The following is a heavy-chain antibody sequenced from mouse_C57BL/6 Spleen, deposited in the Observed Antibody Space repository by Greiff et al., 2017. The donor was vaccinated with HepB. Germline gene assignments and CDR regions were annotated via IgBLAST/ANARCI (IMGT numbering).Heavy chain of an antibody. Sequence: QVQLQQPGAELVMPGASVKLSCKASGYTFTSYWMHWVKQRPGQGLEWIGVIDPSDSYTNYNQKFKGKSTLTVDKSSSTAYMQLSSLTSEDSAVYYCARYGYGSSYNYWGQGTTLTVSS. CDR2: IDPSDSYT. CDR1: GYTFTSYW. D-gene: IGHD1-1*01. V-gene: IGHV1-69*01. J-gene: IGHJ2*01. CDR3: ARYGYGSSYNY.